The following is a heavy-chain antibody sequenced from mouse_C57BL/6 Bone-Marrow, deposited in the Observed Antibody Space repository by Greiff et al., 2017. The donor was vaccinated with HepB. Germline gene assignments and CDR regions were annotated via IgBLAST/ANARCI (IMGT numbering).Heavy chain of an antibody. J-gene: IGHJ1*03. Sequence: DVMLVESGGGLVQSGRSLRLSCATSGFTFSDFYMEWVRQAPGKGLEWIAASRNKANDYTTEYSASVKGRFIVSRDTSQSILYLQMNALRAEDTASYYCARGPYYGSSYWYFDVWGTGTTVTVSS. CDR3: ARGPYYGSSYWYFDV. V-gene: IGHV7-1*01. CDR2: SRNKANDYTT. D-gene: IGHD1-1*01. CDR1: GFTFSDFY.